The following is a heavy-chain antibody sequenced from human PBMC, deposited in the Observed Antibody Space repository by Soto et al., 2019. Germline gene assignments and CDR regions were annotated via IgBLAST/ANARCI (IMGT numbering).Heavy chain of an antibody. J-gene: IGHJ6*02. CDR3: ARQTLLRAVPAFHYYYYGMDV. V-gene: IGHV5-51*01. CDR2: IYPGDSDT. Sequence: PGESLKISCQGSGYSFTSYWIGWVRQMPGKGLELMGIIYPGDSDTRYSPSFQGQVTISADKSISTAYLQWSSLKASDTAMYYCARQTLLRAVPAFHYYYYGMDVWGQGPTLPVSS. CDR1: GYSFTSYW. D-gene: IGHD1-26*01.